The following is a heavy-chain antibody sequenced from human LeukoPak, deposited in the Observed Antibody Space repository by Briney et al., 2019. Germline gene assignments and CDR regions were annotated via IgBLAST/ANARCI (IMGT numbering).Heavy chain of an antibody. V-gene: IGHV3-74*01. CDR2: INNDGVST. Sequence: GGSLRLSCAASGFIVSSNYMTWVRQAPGKGLEWLSRINNDGVSTSYADSVKGRFTISRDNAKNTLYLRMNSLRAEDTAIYYCARKPLSGGYGGTIDYWGQGTLVTVSS. D-gene: IGHD5-12*01. CDR3: ARKPLSGGYGGTIDY. J-gene: IGHJ4*02. CDR1: GFIVSSNY.